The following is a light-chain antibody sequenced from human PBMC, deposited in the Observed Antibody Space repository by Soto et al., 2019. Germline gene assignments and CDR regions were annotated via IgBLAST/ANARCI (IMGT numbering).Light chain of an antibody. CDR1: QDIQNY. J-gene: IGKJ2*01. V-gene: IGKV1-33*01. CDR2: DAS. CDR3: QQHHDFPYT. Sequence: DIQMTQSPSSLSASVGDRVTITCQASQDIQNYINWYQHTPGKAPKLLIFDASNLQPGVASRFSGRASGTDFFLTFSSLHPEDFATYFCQQHHDFPYTFGQGTKLDIK.